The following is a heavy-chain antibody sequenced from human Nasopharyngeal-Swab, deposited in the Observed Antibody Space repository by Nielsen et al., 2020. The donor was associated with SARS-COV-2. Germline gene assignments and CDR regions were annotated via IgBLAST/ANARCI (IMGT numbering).Heavy chain of an antibody. CDR1: GSTFTSYA. CDR2: INAGNGNT. J-gene: IGHJ4*02. V-gene: IGHV1-3*01. D-gene: IGHD3-22*01. CDR3: AGVRGSSGYRFDH. Sequence: ASVQVSCNASGSTFTSYAMHWVRQAPGQRLEWMGWINAGNGNTKYSQKFQGRVTLTRDTSASTAYMELSSLRSEDTAVYYCAGVRGSSGYRFDHWGQGTLVTVSS.